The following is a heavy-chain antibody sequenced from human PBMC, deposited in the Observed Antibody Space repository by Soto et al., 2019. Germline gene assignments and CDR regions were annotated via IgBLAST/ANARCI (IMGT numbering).Heavy chain of an antibody. CDR3: AKKLPEAGAHFAFDI. CDR2: IPGSADST. V-gene: IGHV3-23*01. Sequence: EVQLLESGGGLVQPGGSLRLSCAASGFIFSSLAMSWVRQAPGKGLEWVSAIPGSADSTYYADSVKGRFTISRDNSKNTLYLQMNSLRAEYTAVYYCAKKLPEAGAHFAFDIWGHGTMVTVSS. CDR1: GFIFSSLA. J-gene: IGHJ3*02. D-gene: IGHD2-2*01.